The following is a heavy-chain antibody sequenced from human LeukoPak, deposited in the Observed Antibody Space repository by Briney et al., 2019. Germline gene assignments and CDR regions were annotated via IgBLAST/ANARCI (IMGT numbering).Heavy chain of an antibody. D-gene: IGHD3-3*01. CDR2: IYYSGST. Sequence: PSQTLSLTCTVPGGSISSGNYYWSWIRQPPGRGLEWIGYIYYSGSTYYNPSLKSRVTISADTSENQLSLKVSSVTAADTAVYYCARLFGVMRDFDYWGQGTLVTVSS. CDR3: ARLFGVMRDFDY. V-gene: IGHV4-30-4*08. J-gene: IGHJ4*02. CDR1: GGSISSGNYY.